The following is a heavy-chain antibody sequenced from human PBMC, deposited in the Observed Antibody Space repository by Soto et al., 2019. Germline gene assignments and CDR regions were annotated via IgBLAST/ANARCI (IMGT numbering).Heavy chain of an antibody. CDR2: ISGSGGTT. CDR3: AKRGYAASAGTYYFDY. CDR1: GFTFSSYA. Sequence: EEQLLESGGGLVQPGGSLRLSCAASGFTFSSYAMAWVRQAPGRGLEWVSAISGSGGTTYYADSVEGRFTISRDNSKNTLYLQMNSLRAEDTAIFFCAKRGYAASAGTYYFDYWGQGTLVTVSS. J-gene: IGHJ4*02. D-gene: IGHD6-13*01. V-gene: IGHV3-23*01.